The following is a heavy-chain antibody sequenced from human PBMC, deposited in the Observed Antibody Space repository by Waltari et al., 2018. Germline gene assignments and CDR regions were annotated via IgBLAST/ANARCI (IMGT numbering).Heavy chain of an antibody. Sequence: EVQLLESGGGLVQPGGSLRLSCAASGFTFSSYAMSWVRQAPGKGLEWVSAISGRGGSTYSADSGKGRFTISRDNSKNTLYLQMNSLRAEDTAVYYCAKKGGSSWYVYYFDYWGQGTLVTVSS. CDR3: AKKGGSSWYVYYFDY. J-gene: IGHJ4*02. D-gene: IGHD6-13*01. V-gene: IGHV3-23*01. CDR1: GFTFSSYA. CDR2: ISGRGGST.